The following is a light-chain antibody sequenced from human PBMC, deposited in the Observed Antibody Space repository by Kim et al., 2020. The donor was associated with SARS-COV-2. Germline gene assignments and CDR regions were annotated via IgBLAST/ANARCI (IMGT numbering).Light chain of an antibody. J-gene: IGLJ2*01. Sequence: SSELTQDPAVSVALGQTVRITCQGDSLRSYYASWYQQKPGQAPILVIYGKNNRPSGIPDRFSGSASGNTASLTITGVQAEDEGDFYCNSRDSSGNHVAFG. V-gene: IGLV3-19*01. CDR1: SLRSYY. CDR3: NSRDSSGNHVA. CDR2: GKN.